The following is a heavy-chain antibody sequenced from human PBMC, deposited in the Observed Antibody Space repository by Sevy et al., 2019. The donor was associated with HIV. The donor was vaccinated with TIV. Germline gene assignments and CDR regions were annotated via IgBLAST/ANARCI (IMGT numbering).Heavy chain of an antibody. CDR3: ASQAPVEVHYYYGIDV. D-gene: IGHD2-15*01. Sequence: SETLSLTCNVSGGSISNYHWNWIRQPPGKGLEWIGYIYVSGNPKYNASLRSRVTMSIDTSKNQFSLRLNSVTAADTAVYYCASQAPVEVHYYYGIDVWGQGTTVTVSS. V-gene: IGHV4-59*01. CDR1: GGSISNYH. J-gene: IGHJ6*02. CDR2: IYVSGNP.